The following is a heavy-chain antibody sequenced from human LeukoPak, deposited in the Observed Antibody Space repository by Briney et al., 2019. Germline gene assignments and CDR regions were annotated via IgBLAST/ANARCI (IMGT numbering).Heavy chain of an antibody. CDR3: ARVPIAAAGDAFDI. Sequence: SETLSLTCTVSGGSISSGSYYWGWIRQPPGKGLEWIGSIYYSGSTYYNPSLKSRVTISVDTSKNQFSLKLSSVTAADTAVYYCARVPIAAAGDAFDIWGQGTMVTVSS. V-gene: IGHV4-39*01. CDR1: GGSISSGSYY. CDR2: IYYSGST. D-gene: IGHD6-13*01. J-gene: IGHJ3*02.